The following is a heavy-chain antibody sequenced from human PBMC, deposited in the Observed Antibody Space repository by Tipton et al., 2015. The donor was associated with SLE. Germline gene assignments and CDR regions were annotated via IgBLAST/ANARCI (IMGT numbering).Heavy chain of an antibody. CDR3: ATPAPYYYGLDV. CDR1: GYTFTGYY. V-gene: IGHV1-2*02. CDR2: IYPNSGGT. J-gene: IGHJ6*02. Sequence: QLVQSGAEVKKPGASVKVSCKASGYTFTGYYMHWVRQAPGQGLEWMGWIYPNSGGTNYAQNLQGRVTMTRDTSISTAYMELSRLTSDDTAVYYCATPAPYYYGLDVWGQGTTVTVSS.